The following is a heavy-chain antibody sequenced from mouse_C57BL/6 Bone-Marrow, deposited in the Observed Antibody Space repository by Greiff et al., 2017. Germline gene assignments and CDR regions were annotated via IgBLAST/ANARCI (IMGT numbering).Heavy chain of an antibody. Sequence: QVQLQESGAELARPGASVKMSCKASGYTFTSYTMHWVKQRPGQGLEWIGYINPSSGYTKYNQKFKYKATLTADKSSSTAYMQLSSLTSEYSAVYYCAITTVFTVGYWGQGTTLTVSS. CDR1: GYTFTSYT. CDR2: INPSSGYT. D-gene: IGHD1-1*01. J-gene: IGHJ2*01. V-gene: IGHV1-4*01. CDR3: AITTVFTVGY.